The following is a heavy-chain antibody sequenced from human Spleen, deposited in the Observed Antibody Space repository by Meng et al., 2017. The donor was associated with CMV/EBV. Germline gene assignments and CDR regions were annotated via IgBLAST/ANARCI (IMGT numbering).Heavy chain of an antibody. Sequence: GESLKISCVASEFIFSSFWMSWVRQAPGKGLEWVVSINQDGSEKNSVDFVKGRFTVSRDNTKNSLFLQMNGLRVEDTAVYYCAREGYYYGSGSYVDYWGQGTLVTVSS. D-gene: IGHD3-10*01. CDR2: INQDGSEK. J-gene: IGHJ4*02. CDR1: EFIFSSFW. V-gene: IGHV3-7*01. CDR3: AREGYYYGSGSYVDY.